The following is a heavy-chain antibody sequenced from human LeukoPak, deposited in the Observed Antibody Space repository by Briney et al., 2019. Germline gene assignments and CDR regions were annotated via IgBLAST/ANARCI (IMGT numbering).Heavy chain of an antibody. V-gene: IGHV3-30*02. CDR1: GFTFSSSA. J-gene: IGHJ4*02. CDR3: ATHCSGTTCHRDY. D-gene: IGHD2-2*01. Sequence: GGSLRLSCAASGFTFSSSAMHWVRQAPGKGLECVAFIQSDGSYKHYSDSVKGRFTISGDNSKNTLYLEMNSLRVVDTGVYYCATHCSGTTCHRDYWGQGTLVTVSS. CDR2: IQSDGSYK.